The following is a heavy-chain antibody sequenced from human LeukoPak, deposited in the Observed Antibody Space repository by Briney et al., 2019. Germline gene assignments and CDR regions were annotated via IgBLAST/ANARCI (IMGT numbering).Heavy chain of an antibody. V-gene: IGHV4-31*03. CDR3: AGPYYDSSGYYTDY. J-gene: IGHJ4*02. CDR1: GGSISSGGYY. Sequence: SETLSLTCTVSGGSISSGGYYWSWIRQHPGKGLEWIGYIYYSGSTYYNPSLKSRVTISVDTSKNQFSLKLSSVTAADTAVYYCAGPYYDSSGYYTDYWGQGTLVTVSS. CDR2: IYYSGST. D-gene: IGHD3-22*01.